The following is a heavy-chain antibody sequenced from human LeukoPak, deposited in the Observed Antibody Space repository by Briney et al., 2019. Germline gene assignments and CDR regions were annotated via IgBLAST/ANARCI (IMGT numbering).Heavy chain of an antibody. J-gene: IGHJ5*02. D-gene: IGHD2-2*01. CDR1: GGTFSSYA. CDR3: AREVEYQLLGWFDP. Sequence: SVKVSCKASGGTFSSYAISWVRQAPGQGLEWMGGIIPIFGTANYAQKFQGRVTITADESTSTAYMELSSLRSEDTAVYYCAREVEYQLLGWFDPWGQGTLVTVSS. V-gene: IGHV1-69*13. CDR2: IIPIFGTA.